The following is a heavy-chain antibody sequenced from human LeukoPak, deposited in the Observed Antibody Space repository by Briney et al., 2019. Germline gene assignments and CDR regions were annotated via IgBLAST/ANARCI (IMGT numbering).Heavy chain of an antibody. CDR3: ATYQHSSSWYY. CDR1: GFTFSSYN. J-gene: IGHJ4*02. D-gene: IGHD6-13*01. V-gene: IGHV3-21*01. CDR2: ISSSSSYI. Sequence: GGSLRLSCAASGFTFSSYNMNWVRQAPGKGLEWVSSISSSSSYIYYADSVKGRFTISRDNAKNSLYLQMNSLRAEDTAVYYCATYQHSSSWYYWGQGTWSPSPQ.